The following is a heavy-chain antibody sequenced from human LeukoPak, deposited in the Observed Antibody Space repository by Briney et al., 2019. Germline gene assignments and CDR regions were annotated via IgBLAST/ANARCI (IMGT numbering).Heavy chain of an antibody. CDR2: SQTTKPNSCTT. V-gene: IGHV3-72*01. D-gene: IGHD6-13*01. J-gene: IGHJ4*02. Sequence: GGSLRLFCAASGFAITDHHMDWVRQAPGKGMEWVGRSQTTKPNSCTTEYAASVKGRFTISRQLNSLKTEDTAVYYCVRVVTTSSGWYHFDNWGQGTLVTVSS. CDR1: GFAITDHH. CDR3: VRVVTTSSGWYHFDN.